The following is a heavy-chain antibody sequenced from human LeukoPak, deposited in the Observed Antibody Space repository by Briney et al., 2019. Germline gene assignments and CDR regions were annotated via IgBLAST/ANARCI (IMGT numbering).Heavy chain of an antibody. CDR1: GGSFSGYY. V-gene: IGHV4-34*01. Sequence: SETLSLTCAVYGGSFSGYYWSWIRQPPGKGLEWIGEINHSRSTNYNPSLKSRVTISVDTSKNQFSLKLSSVTAADTAVYYCARGRNTAMGQDFDYWGQGTLVTVSS. D-gene: IGHD5-18*01. J-gene: IGHJ4*02. CDR3: ARGRNTAMGQDFDY. CDR2: INHSRST.